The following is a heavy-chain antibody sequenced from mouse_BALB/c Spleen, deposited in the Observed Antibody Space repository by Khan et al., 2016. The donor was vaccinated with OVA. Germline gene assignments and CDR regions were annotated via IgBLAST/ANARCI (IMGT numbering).Heavy chain of an antibody. D-gene: IGHD1-1*01. V-gene: IGHV1-4*01. CDR3: ARGSYDSFGF. CDR1: GYIFTNYM. CDR2: INPSNDYS. J-gene: IGHJ3*01. Sequence: QVQLQQSGAELARPGASVKMSCKASGYIFTNYMMHWVKQRPGQGLEWIGDINPSNDYSTYNQNFKYKATLTADKSSSTAYMQLSSLTSEDSAVYFCARGSYDSFGFWGRGTLVTVSA.